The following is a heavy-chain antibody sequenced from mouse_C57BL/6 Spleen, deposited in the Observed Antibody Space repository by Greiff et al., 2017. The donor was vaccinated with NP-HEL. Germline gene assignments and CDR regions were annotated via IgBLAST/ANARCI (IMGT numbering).Heavy chain of an antibody. D-gene: IGHD1-1*01. CDR1: GYTFTSYS. CDR3: AREAITTVVATNYFDY. Sequence: VQLQQPGTELVKPGASVKLSCKASGYTFTSYSMHWVKQRPGQGLEWIGNLNPSNGGTNYNEKFKSKATLTADKSSSTDYMQLSSLTSEESAVYYCAREAITTVVATNYFDYWGQGTTLTVSS. J-gene: IGHJ2*01. V-gene: IGHV1-53*01. CDR2: LNPSNGGT.